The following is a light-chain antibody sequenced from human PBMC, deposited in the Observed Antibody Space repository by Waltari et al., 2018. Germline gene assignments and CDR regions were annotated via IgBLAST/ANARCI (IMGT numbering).Light chain of an antibody. J-gene: IGLJ3*02. V-gene: IGLV2-11*01. CDR1: SSDVGGYNY. CDR2: AVS. Sequence: QSALTQPRSVSGSPGQSVTISCTGTSSDVGGYNYVSWYQQHPGKAPKLMIYAVSKRPSAVPDRFSGSKSGNTASLTISGLQAEDEADYYCCSYAGSYTWVFGGGTKLTVL. CDR3: CSYAGSYTWV.